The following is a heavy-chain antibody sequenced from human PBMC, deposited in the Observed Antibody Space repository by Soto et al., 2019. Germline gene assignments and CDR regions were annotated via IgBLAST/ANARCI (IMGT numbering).Heavy chain of an antibody. J-gene: IGHJ4*02. CDR2: IDPSDSQT. D-gene: IGHD3-22*01. Sequence: PGESLKISCKGSGYSFAGYWITWVRQKPGKGLEWMGGIDPSDSQTYYSPSFRGHVTSSVTKSITTVFLQWSSLRASDTAMYYCARQIYDSDTGPNFQYYFDSWGQGTPVTVSS. CDR1: GYSFAGYW. V-gene: IGHV5-10-1*01. CDR3: ARQIYDSDTGPNFQYYFDS.